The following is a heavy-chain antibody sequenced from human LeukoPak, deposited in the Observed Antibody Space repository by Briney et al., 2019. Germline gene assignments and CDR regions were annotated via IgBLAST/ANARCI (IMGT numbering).Heavy chain of an antibody. D-gene: IGHD6-6*01. Sequence: GSSVKVSCKASEGTFSSYAISWVRQAPGQGLEWMGGIIPIFGTANYAQKFQGRATITTDESTSTAYMELSSLRSEDTAVYYCARDGSGDSSSSLGNYYYYMDVWGKGTTVTVSS. V-gene: IGHV1-69*05. J-gene: IGHJ6*03. CDR1: EGTFSSYA. CDR3: ARDGSGDSSSSLGNYYYYMDV. CDR2: IIPIFGTA.